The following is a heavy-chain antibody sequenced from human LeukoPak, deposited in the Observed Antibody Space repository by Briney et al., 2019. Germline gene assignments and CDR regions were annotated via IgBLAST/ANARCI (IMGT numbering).Heavy chain of an antibody. CDR3: ARQSGPYSSRWFDY. CDR2: TYYSGSS. D-gene: IGHD6-13*01. V-gene: IGHV4-39*01. CDR1: GFTFSSYAMH. J-gene: IGHJ4*02. Sequence: GSLRLSCAASGFTFSSYAMHWVRQPPGKGLEWVGSTYYSGSSYYNPSLKSRVTISVDTSKNQFSLKVTSVTAADTAVYYCARQSGPYSSRWFDYWGQGTLVIVSS.